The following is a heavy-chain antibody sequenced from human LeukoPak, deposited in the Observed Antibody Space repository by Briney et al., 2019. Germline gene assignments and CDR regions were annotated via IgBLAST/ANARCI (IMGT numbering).Heavy chain of an antibody. CDR2: ISSSGGDT. J-gene: IGHJ4*02. CDR1: GFTFSSYA. Sequence: GGSLRLSCAASGFTFSSYAMTWVRQAPGKGMEWVSAISSSGGDTYYAASVKGRFTISRDNSKNTLYLQMNSLGAEDTAVYYCAKKAEITLYATFDYWGQGTLVTVSS. D-gene: IGHD2/OR15-2a*01. V-gene: IGHV3-23*01. CDR3: AKKAEITLYATFDY.